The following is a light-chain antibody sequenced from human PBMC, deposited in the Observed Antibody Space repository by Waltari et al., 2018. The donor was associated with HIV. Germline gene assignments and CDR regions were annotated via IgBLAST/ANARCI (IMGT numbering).Light chain of an antibody. V-gene: IGLV6-57*01. CDR1: SGNIARSD. CDR2: ANN. J-gene: IGLJ1*01. Sequence: NFILTQPHSVSESPGKTVTISCTRSSGNIARSDVQWYQQRPGSSPTTVIYANNQRPSGVPDRFSGSIDSSSNSASLTISGLRTEDEADYYCQSHDNKIFYVFGGGTYVTVL. CDR3: QSHDNKIFYV.